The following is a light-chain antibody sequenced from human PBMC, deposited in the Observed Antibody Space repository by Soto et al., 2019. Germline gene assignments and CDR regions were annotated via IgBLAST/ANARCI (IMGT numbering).Light chain of an antibody. J-gene: IGKJ1*01. Sequence: DIQLTQSPSTLSASVGDRVTLTCLASQSISTWLAWYQQKPGKAPKLLIYDASSLESGVPSRFSGSGSGTEFTLTISSLQPDDFAIYYCQQYNIYSTWTFGQGTKVDIK. CDR1: QSISTW. V-gene: IGKV1-5*01. CDR2: DAS. CDR3: QQYNIYSTWT.